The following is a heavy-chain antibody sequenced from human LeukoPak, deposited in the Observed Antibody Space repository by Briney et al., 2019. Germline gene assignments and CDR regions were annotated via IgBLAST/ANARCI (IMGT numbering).Heavy chain of an antibody. D-gene: IGHD3-22*01. CDR2: IYTSGST. V-gene: IGHV4-61*02. CDR3: ARDSATYYYDSSGYSN. CDR1: GGSISRGSYY. J-gene: IGHJ4*02. Sequence: SQTLSLTCTVSGGSISRGSYYWSWIRQPAGKGLEWIGRIYTSGSTNYNPSLKSRVTISVDTSKNQFSLKLSSVTAADTAVYYCARDSATYYYDSSGYSNWGQGTLVTVSS.